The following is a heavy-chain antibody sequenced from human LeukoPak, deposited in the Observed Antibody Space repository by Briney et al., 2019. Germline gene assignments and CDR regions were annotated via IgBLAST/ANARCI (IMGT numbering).Heavy chain of an antibody. CDR3: ATSTGDYKAGHYYYMRV. D-gene: IGHD4-17*01. Sequence: GASVTVSCKSSGYTFTGYYFDWLRQATGQGLEWVGWLNPSTAGTNYAQKLPGGVTLTGDTSISTAYMELNRLTSDDTAVYYCATSTGDYKAGHYYYMRVRGKGNSVTVSS. CDR2: LNPSTAGT. CDR1: GYTFTGYY. V-gene: IGHV1-2*02. J-gene: IGHJ6*03.